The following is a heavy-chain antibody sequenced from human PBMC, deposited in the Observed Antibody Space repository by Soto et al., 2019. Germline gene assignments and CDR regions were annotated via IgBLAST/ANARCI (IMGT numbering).Heavy chain of an antibody. CDR3: ADGYSTGLDAFDI. CDR2: IFPGDSDT. Sequence: GESLKISCKGSGYNFANYWIGWVRQVPGKGLEWMGMIFPGDSDTKNSPSLQGQITMSVDKSNSSAYLQWRSLKASDTAMYYCADGYSTGLDAFDIWGQGTLATVSS. J-gene: IGHJ3*02. V-gene: IGHV5-51*01. D-gene: IGHD2-8*02. CDR1: GYNFANYW.